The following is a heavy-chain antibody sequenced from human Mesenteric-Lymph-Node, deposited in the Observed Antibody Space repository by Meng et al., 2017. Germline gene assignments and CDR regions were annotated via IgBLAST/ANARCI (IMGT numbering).Heavy chain of an antibody. D-gene: IGHD1-26*01. Sequence: ETLSLTCAASGFTFDDYAMHWVRQAPGKGLEWVSLISWDGGSTYYADSVKGRFTISRDNSKNSLYLQMNSLRAEDTAVYYCALVGASDFDYWGQGTLVTVSS. CDR2: ISWDGGST. CDR1: GFTFDDYA. J-gene: IGHJ4*02. CDR3: ALVGASDFDY. V-gene: IGHV3-43D*04.